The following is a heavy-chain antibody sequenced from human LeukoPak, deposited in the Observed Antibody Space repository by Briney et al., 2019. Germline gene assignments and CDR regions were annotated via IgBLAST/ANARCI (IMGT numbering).Heavy chain of an antibody. Sequence: SQSLSLTCAISGDSVSISNAAWNWIRQSPSRGLEWLGRTYYRSKLYSDSAVSVKSPISINPDTSKNQVSLHLDSVTPDDTAVYYCARGGRGLTVAVFEYSGEGALVTVSS. CDR1: GDSVSISNAA. CDR3: ARGGRGLTVAVFEY. V-gene: IGHV6-1*01. CDR2: TYYRSKLYS. J-gene: IGHJ4*02. D-gene: IGHD6-19*01.